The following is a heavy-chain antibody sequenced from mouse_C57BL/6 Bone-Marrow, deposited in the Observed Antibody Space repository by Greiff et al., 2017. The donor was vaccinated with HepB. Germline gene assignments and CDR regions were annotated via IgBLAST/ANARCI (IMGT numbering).Heavy chain of an antibody. CDR3: ARDYYGSSYDYFDY. Sequence: EVKVEESGPGLVKPSQSLSLTCSVTGYSITSGYYWNWIRQFPGNKLEWMGYISYDGSKNYNPSLKNRISITRDTSKNQFFLKLNSVTTEDTATYYCARDYYGSSYDYFDYWGQGTTLTVSS. J-gene: IGHJ2*01. V-gene: IGHV3-6*01. CDR2: ISYDGSK. D-gene: IGHD1-1*01. CDR1: GYSITSGYY.